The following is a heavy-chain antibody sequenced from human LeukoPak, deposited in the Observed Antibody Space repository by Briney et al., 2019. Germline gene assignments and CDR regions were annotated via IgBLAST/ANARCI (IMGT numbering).Heavy chain of an antibody. CDR3: AKDFSGYDAGYFDY. J-gene: IGHJ4*02. D-gene: IGHD5-12*01. CDR2: ISGSGGST. Sequence: GGSLRLSCAASGFTFSGYAMSWVRQAPGKGLEWVSAISGSGGSTYYADSVKGRFTISRDNSKNTLYLQMNSLRAEDTAVYYCAKDFSGYDAGYFDYWGQGTLVTVSS. CDR1: GFTFSGYA. V-gene: IGHV3-23*01.